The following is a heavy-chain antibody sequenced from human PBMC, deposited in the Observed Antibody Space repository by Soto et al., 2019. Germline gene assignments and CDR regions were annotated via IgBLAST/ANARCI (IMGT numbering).Heavy chain of an antibody. Sequence: QVQLQESGPGLVKLSQTLSLTCTVSGGSISSGGYYWSWIRQHPGKGLEWIGYIYYSGSTYYNPSLKSRVTISVDTSKNQFSLKLSSVTAADTAVYYCARDHCSGGSCYDYWGQGTLVTVSS. J-gene: IGHJ4*02. CDR1: GGSISSGGYY. D-gene: IGHD2-15*01. CDR3: ARDHCSGGSCYDY. CDR2: IYYSGST. V-gene: IGHV4-31*03.